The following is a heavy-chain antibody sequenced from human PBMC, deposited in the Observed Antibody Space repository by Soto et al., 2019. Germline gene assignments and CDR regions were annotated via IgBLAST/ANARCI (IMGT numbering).Heavy chain of an antibody. CDR2: IYHSGST. J-gene: IGHJ6*02. V-gene: IGHV4-4*02. Sequence: QVQLQESGPGLVKPSGTLSLTCAVSGGSISSSNWWSWVRQPPGKGLEWIGEIYHSGSTNYNPSLKSRVTISVDKSKNQLSLELTSVTAADTAVYYCATLLSGYGYGSWYYYGMDVWGQGTAVTVSS. D-gene: IGHD5-18*01. CDR3: ATLLSGYGYGSWYYYGMDV. CDR1: GGSISSSNW.